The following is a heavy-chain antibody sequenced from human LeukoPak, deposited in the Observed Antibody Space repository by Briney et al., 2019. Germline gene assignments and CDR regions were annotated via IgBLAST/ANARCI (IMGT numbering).Heavy chain of an antibody. CDR3: ARATPRDGDAFDI. V-gene: IGHV1-2*02. CDR1: GYTFTGYY. CDR2: INPNSGGT. J-gene: IGHJ3*02. Sequence: ASVKVSCKASGYTFTGYYMHWVRQAPGQGLEWMGWINPNSGGTNYAQKFQGRVTMTRDTSISTAYMELSRLRSEDTAVYYCARATPRDGDAFDIWGQGTMVTVSS. D-gene: IGHD1-14*01.